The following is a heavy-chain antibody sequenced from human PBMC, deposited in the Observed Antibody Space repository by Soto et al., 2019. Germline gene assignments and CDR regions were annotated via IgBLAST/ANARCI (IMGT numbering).Heavy chain of an antibody. CDR2: IDHSGRT. D-gene: IGHD2-2*01. V-gene: IGHV4-4*02. J-gene: IGHJ5*02. CDR3: ASWGTSSSNWFDP. Sequence: LEWIGEIDHSGRTKYNPSLKSRVTISVDKSKNQFSLNLISVTAADTAVYYCASWGTSSSNWFDPWGQGTLVTVSS.